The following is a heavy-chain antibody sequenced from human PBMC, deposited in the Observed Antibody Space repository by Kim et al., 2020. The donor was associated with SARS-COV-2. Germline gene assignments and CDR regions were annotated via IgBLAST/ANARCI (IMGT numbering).Heavy chain of an antibody. CDR1: GGTFSSYA. CDR3: ANEKHHSSGYYSSNYYYYGMDV. CDR2: IIPIFGTA. J-gene: IGHJ6*02. V-gene: IGHV1-69*13. D-gene: IGHD3-22*01. Sequence: SVKVSCKASGGTFSSYAISWVRQAPGQGLEWMGGIIPIFGTANYAQKFQGRVTITADESTSTAYMELSSLRSEDTAVYYCANEKHHSSGYYSSNYYYYGMDVWGQGTTVTVSS.